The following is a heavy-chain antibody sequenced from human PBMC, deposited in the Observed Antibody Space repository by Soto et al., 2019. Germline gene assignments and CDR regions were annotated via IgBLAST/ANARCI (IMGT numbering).Heavy chain of an antibody. Sequence: SETLSLTCTVSGGSISSYYWSWIRQPPGKGLEWIGYIYYSGSTNYNPSLKSRVTISVDTSKNQFSLKLSSVTAADTAVYYCARVGSYDFWSGVGSLFDYYYYMDVWGKGTTVTVSS. CDR1: GGSISSYY. J-gene: IGHJ6*03. V-gene: IGHV4-59*01. CDR2: IYYSGST. D-gene: IGHD3-3*01. CDR3: ARVGSYDFWSGVGSLFDYYYYMDV.